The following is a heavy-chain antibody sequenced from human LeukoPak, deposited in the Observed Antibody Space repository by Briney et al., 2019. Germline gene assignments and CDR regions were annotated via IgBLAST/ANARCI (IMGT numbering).Heavy chain of an antibody. V-gene: IGHV6-1*01. CDR1: AYSVSSNSAA. Sequence: SQTLSLTCAISAYSVSSNSAAWNWIRLSPSRGLERLGRTYYRSKWYSDYAVSVKSRITINPDTSKNQFSLQLNSVTPEDTAVYYCARGPQLVGYYYIDVWGKGTTVTVSS. CDR3: ARGPQLVGYYYIDV. CDR2: TYYRSKWYS. D-gene: IGHD6-13*01. J-gene: IGHJ6*03.